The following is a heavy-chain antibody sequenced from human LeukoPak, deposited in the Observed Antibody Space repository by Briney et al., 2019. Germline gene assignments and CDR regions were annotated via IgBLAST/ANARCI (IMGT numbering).Heavy chain of an antibody. D-gene: IGHD4-17*01. Sequence: GASVKVSCKASGGTFSSYAISWVRQAPGQGLEWMGIINPSGGSTSYAQKFQGRVTMTRDTSTSTVYMELSSLRSEDTAVYYCARRTTGTFYFDYWGQGTLVTVSP. CDR1: GGTFSSYA. CDR3: ARRTTGTFYFDY. V-gene: IGHV1-46*01. J-gene: IGHJ4*02. CDR2: INPSGGST.